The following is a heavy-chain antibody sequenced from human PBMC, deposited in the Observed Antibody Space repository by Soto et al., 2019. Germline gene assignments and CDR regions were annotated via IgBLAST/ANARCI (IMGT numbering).Heavy chain of an antibody. CDR2: IWYDGSNK. V-gene: IGHV3-33*01. Sequence: QVQLVESGGGVVQPGRSLRLSCAASGFTFSSYGMHWVRQAPGKGLEWVAVIWYDGSNKYYADSVKGRFTISRDNSKNSLYLEMDSLRAGDTAVCYCARDYSGGSAASDNWGQGTLVTVYS. CDR1: GFTFSSYG. J-gene: IGHJ4*02. CDR3: ARDYSGGSAASDN. D-gene: IGHD2-15*01.